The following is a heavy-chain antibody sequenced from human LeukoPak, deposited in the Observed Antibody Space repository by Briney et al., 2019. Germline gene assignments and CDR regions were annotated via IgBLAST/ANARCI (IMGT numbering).Heavy chain of an antibody. CDR1: GFTFSSYG. J-gene: IGHJ6*02. CDR2: TRNKRNNYIK. V-gene: IGHV3-72*01. CDR3: TRVGSNHYYGLDV. Sequence: GGSLRLSCAASGFTFSSYGMHWVRQAPGKGLEWVGRTRNKRNNYIKEYAASVKGRFTISIDDSTNSLYLEMNSLKAEDTAVYHCTRVGSNHYYGLDVWGQGTTVTVS. D-gene: IGHD3-16*01.